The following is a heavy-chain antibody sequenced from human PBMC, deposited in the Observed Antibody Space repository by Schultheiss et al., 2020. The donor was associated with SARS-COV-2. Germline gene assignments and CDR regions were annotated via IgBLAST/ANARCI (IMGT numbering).Heavy chain of an antibody. CDR1: GFTFTSYA. V-gene: IGHV3-30-3*01. CDR3: ARAAYSSSWHNNWFDP. D-gene: IGHD6-13*01. Sequence: GGSLRLSCAASGFTFTSYAMHWVHQAPGKGLEWLAVISYDGSNKYYADSVKGRFTISRDNSKNTLYLQMNSLRAEDTAVYYCARAAYSSSWHNNWFDPWGQGTLVTVSS. J-gene: IGHJ5*02. CDR2: ISYDGSNK.